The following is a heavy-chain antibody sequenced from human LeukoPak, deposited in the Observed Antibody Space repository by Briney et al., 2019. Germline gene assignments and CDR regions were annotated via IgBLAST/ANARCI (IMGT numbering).Heavy chain of an antibody. V-gene: IGHV3-23*01. Sequence: GGSLRLSCAASGFTFSSHSMAWVRQAPGKGLEWVSGISDRGTTTYYADSVKGRFTNSGDNSKNTLYLQMNSLTAEDTAVYYWATGGYCIGRTCYSPTADYCGQGTLVTVPS. J-gene: IGHJ4*02. CDR2: ISDRGTTT. CDR1: GFTFSSHS. CDR3: ATGGYCIGRTCYSPTADY. D-gene: IGHD2-15*01.